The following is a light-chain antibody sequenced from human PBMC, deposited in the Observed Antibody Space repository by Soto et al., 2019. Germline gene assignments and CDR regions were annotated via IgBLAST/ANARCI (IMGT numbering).Light chain of an antibody. CDR2: GAS. J-gene: IGKJ1*01. V-gene: IGKV3-20*01. CDR3: QQYATSTT. CDR1: QSLSSSY. Sequence: EIVMTQSPATLSVSLGERATLSCRASQSLSSSYLAWYQQRLGQAPRLLIYGASSRASGIPDRFSGSGSGTDFTLTISRLEPEDFAVYYCQQYATSTTFGQGTKVDIK.